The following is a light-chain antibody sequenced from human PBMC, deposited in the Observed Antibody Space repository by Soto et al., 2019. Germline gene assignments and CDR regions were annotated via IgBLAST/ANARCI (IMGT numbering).Light chain of an antibody. J-gene: IGKJ4*01. V-gene: IGKV1-5*01. Sequence: DIQLTQSPSTLSAYVGDRVNMTCRASQSISDWLAWYQQKPGKAPELLISDASTLATGVPSRFSGSGSGTDFTLTIRSLQPEDFATYYCQQSYTAPLTFGGGTKVDIK. CDR3: QQSYTAPLT. CDR2: DAS. CDR1: QSISDW.